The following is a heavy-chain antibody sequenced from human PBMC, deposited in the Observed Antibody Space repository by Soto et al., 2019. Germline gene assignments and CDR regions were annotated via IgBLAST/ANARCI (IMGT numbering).Heavy chain of an antibody. D-gene: IGHD4-17*01. Sequence: SETLSLTCTVSGGSISSYYWSWIRQPPGKGLEWIGYIYCSGSTNYNPSLKSRVTISVDTSKNQFSLKLSSVTAADTAVYYCARHLLSMTTVTTGDAFDIWGQGTMVTVSS. CDR1: GGSISSYY. CDR2: IYCSGST. CDR3: ARHLLSMTTVTTGDAFDI. V-gene: IGHV4-59*08. J-gene: IGHJ3*02.